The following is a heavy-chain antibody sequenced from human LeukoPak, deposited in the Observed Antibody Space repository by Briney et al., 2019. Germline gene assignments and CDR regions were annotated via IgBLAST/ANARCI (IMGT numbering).Heavy chain of an antibody. D-gene: IGHD6-13*01. CDR2: ISGSGGST. J-gene: IGHJ4*02. CDR1: GFTFSSYA. V-gene: IGHV3-23*01. CDR3: AKDPKATSGIAAAGRPQANYFDY. Sequence: GGSLRLSCAASGFTFSSYAMSWVRQAPGKGLEWVSAISGSGGSTYYADSVKGRFTISRDNSKNTLYLQMNSLRAEDTAAYYCAKDPKATSGIAAAGRPQANYFDYWGQGTLVTVSS.